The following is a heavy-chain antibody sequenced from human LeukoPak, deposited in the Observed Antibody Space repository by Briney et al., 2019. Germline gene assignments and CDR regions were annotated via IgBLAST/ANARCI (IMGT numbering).Heavy chain of an antibody. CDR1: GFTFSSYS. J-gene: IGHJ4*02. CDR3: ARESVRYSYFDY. Sequence: PGGSLRLSCAASGFTFSSYSFNWVRQAPGKGLEWVPYISSSSSTRYYTDSVKGRFTISRDNAKNSLYLQMNSLRAEDTAVYYCARESVRYSYFDYWGQGTLVTVSS. D-gene: IGHD3-9*01. CDR2: ISSSSSTR. V-gene: IGHV3-48*01.